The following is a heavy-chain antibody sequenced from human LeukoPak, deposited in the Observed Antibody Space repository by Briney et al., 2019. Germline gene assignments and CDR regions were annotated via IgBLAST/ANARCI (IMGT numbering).Heavy chain of an antibody. CDR2: INHSGST. V-gene: IGHV4-34*01. D-gene: IGHD3-3*01. CDR3: ARVRGVSYYDFWSGPNWFDP. Sequence: SETLSLTCAVYGGSFSGYYWSWIRQPPGKGLEWIGEINHSGSTNYNPSLKSRVTISVDTSENQFSLKLSSVTAADTAVYYCARVRGVSYYDFWSGPNWFDPWGQGTLVTVSS. CDR1: GGSFSGYY. J-gene: IGHJ5*02.